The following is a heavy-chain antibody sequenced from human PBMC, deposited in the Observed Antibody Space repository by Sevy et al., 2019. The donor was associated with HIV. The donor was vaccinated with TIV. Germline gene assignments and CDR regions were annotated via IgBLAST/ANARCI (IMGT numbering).Heavy chain of an antibody. CDR2: LNGDGSSA. CDR1: GFTFSSHW. Sequence: GGSLRLSCAASGFTFSSHWMHWVRQAPGKGLVWVSRLNGDGSSASYADFVKGRFTISRDNGKNTVYLQISSLTADDTAVYYCTRGRSGTYGWFDPWGQGTLVTVSS. D-gene: IGHD6-19*01. J-gene: IGHJ5*02. CDR3: TRGRSGTYGWFDP. V-gene: IGHV3-74*01.